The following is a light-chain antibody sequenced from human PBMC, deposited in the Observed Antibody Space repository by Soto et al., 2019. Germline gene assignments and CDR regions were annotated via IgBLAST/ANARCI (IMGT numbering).Light chain of an antibody. J-gene: IGLJ1*01. CDR3: SSYAGSSNV. CDR1: SSDVGGYNY. V-gene: IGLV2-8*01. Sequence: QSVLTQPPSASGSPGQSVAISCTGTSSDVGGYNYVSWYQQHPGKAPKLMIYEVNKRPSGVPDRFSGSKSGNTASLTVSGLQAEDEADYYCSSYAGSSNVFVPGTKLTVL. CDR2: EVN.